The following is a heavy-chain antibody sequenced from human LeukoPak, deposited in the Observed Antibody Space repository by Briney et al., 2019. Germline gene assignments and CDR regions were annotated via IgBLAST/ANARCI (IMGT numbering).Heavy chain of an antibody. D-gene: IGHD3-10*01. V-gene: IGHV3-23*01. CDR2: ISGSGGST. Sequence: KPEGSLRLSCAASGFTFSSYGMSWVRQAPGKGLEWVSAISGSGGSTYYADSVKGRFTISRDNSKNTLYLQMNSLRAEDTAVYYCAKDRVDGSGSQFDSWGQGSLVIVSS. CDR1: GFTFSSYG. J-gene: IGHJ4*02. CDR3: AKDRVDGSGSQFDS.